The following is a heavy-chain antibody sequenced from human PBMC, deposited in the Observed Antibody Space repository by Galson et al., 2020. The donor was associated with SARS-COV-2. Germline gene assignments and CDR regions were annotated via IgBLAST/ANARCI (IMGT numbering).Heavy chain of an antibody. CDR3: ARGRFLELLFGFDY. D-gene: IGHD3-3*01. V-gene: IGHV3-48*04. CDR2: ISSSSSTI. Sequence: GGSLRLSCTASGFTFSSYSMNWVRKAPGKGLERDSYISSSSSTINYADSVKGRFTISRDNAKNSLYLQMNSLRAEDTAVYYCARGRFLELLFGFDYWGQGTLVTVSS. J-gene: IGHJ4*02. CDR1: GFTFSSYS.